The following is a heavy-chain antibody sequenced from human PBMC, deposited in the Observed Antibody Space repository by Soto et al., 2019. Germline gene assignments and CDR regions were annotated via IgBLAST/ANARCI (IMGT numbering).Heavy chain of an antibody. J-gene: IGHJ6*03. V-gene: IGHV4-59*01. CDR1: GGSISSYY. CDR3: AREGVATTQITYYYYMDV. D-gene: IGHD5-12*01. Sequence: SETLSLTCTVSGGSISSYYWSWIRQPPGKGLEWIGYIYYSGSTNYNPSLKSRVTISVDTSKNQFSLKLSSVTAADTAVYYCAREGVATTQITYYYYMDVWGKGTTVTVSS. CDR2: IYYSGST.